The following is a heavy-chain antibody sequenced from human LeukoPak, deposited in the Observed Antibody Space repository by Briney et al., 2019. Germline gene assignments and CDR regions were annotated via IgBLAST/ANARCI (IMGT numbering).Heavy chain of an antibody. CDR2: VSADGSHK. CDR1: GFTFSDFG. V-gene: IGHV3-30*03. J-gene: IGHJ5*02. Sequence: GGSLRLSCEASGFTFSDFGMHWVRQAPGKGLEWVAVVSADGSHKQYADSVKGRFTISRDNSKNTLYLQLNSLRSEDTAVYYCARSRTEGWFDPWGQGTLVTVSS. D-gene: IGHD3/OR15-3a*01. CDR3: ARSRTEGWFDP.